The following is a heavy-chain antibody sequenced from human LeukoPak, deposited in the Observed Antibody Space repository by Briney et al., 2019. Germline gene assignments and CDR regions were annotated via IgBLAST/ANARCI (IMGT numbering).Heavy chain of an antibody. Sequence: TGGCLRLSCAASGLTVNSKYMSWVSQAPGKGLEWVSIIYSGGSTNYADSVKGRFTISRDNSKNTVYLQMNSLRAEDTAVYYCTGDVYQHWGQGTLVTVSS. CDR1: GLTVNSKY. V-gene: IGHV3-53*01. CDR3: TGDVYQH. D-gene: IGHD1-14*01. CDR2: IYSGGST. J-gene: IGHJ1*01.